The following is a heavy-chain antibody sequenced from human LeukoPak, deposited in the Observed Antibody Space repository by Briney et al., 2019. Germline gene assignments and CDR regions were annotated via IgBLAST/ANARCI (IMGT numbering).Heavy chain of an antibody. Sequence: GGSLRLSCAASGFTFSDYYMSWIRQAPGKGLEWVSYIGSSGSTIYYADSVKGRFTISRDNAKNSLYLQMNSLRAEDTAVYYCARVILVYGYSSPRGWFDPWGQGTLVTVSS. CDR1: GFTFSDYY. CDR2: IGSSGSTI. CDR3: ARVILVYGYSSPRGWFDP. D-gene: IGHD6-13*01. V-gene: IGHV3-11*01. J-gene: IGHJ5*02.